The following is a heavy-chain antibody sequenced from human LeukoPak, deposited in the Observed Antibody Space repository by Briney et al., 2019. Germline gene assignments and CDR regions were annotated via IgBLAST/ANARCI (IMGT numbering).Heavy chain of an antibody. Sequence: ASVKVSCKASGGTFSNYAINWVRQAPGQGLEWMGGIIPIFGTTNHAQKFQGRVRITADKSTSTAYMELSSLRSEDTAVYYCARPRFPYYRLSGADYQYMDVWGKGTTVTVSS. CDR3: ARPRFPYYRLSGADYQYMDV. CDR2: IIPIFGTT. V-gene: IGHV1-69*06. J-gene: IGHJ6*03. D-gene: IGHD3-10*01. CDR1: GGTFSNYA.